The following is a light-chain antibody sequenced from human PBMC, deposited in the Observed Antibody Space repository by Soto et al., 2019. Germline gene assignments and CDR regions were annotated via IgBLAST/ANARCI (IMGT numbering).Light chain of an antibody. CDR2: GTS. J-gene: IGKJ4*01. CDR3: EYYGSSIT. Sequence: TLSLSPGERVTLSCRASQSISNNHLAWYQQKPGQAPRLLIHGTSNRATGIPDRFSGSGSGTDFTLTFSRLEPEDFAVYYCEYYGSSITFGGGSKVDIK. CDR1: QSISNNH. V-gene: IGKV3-20*01.